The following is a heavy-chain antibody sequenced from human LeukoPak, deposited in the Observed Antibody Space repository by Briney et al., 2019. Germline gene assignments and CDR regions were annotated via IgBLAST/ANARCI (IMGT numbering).Heavy chain of an antibody. D-gene: IGHD3-22*01. CDR1: GGSFSDYY. V-gene: IGHV4-34*01. Sequence: SETLSLTCAVYGGSFSDYYWSWIRQPPGKGLQWIGEINHSGSTNYNPSLESRVTISVDTSKNQFSLKLTSVTAADTAVYYCARYYHDSRGYYHYFDYWGQGSLVTVSS. J-gene: IGHJ4*02. CDR2: INHSGST. CDR3: ARYYHDSRGYYHYFDY.